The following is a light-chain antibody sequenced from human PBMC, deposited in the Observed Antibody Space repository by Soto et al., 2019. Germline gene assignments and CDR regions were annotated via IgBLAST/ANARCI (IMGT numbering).Light chain of an antibody. CDR1: SSNIGAGYD. J-gene: IGLJ1*01. V-gene: IGLV1-40*01. CDR2: GNS. CDR3: QSYDSSLSGTYV. Sequence: LLTQPPSVSGAPGQRVTISCTGSSSNIGAGYDVHWYQQLPGTAPKLLIYGNSNRPSGVPDRFSGSKSGTSASLAITGLQAEDEADYYCQSYDSSLSGTYVFGTGTKLTVL.